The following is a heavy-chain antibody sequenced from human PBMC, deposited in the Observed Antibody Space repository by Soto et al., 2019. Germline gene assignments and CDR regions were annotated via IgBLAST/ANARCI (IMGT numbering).Heavy chain of an antibody. D-gene: IGHD2-2*01. CDR2: IWYDGSNK. CDR1: GFTFSSYG. J-gene: IGHJ6*02. V-gene: IGHV3-33*01. CDR3: ARDYDIVVVPAAHPHYYYGMDV. Sequence: PGGSLRLSCAASGFTFSSYGMHWVRQAPGKGLEWVAVIWYDGSNKYYADSVKGRFTIYRDNSKNTLYLQMNSLRAEDTAVYYCARDYDIVVVPAAHPHYYYGMDVWVQGTTVTVSS.